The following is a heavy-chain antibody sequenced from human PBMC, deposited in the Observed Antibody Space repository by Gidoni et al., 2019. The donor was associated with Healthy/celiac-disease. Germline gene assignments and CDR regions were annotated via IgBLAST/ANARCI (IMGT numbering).Heavy chain of an antibody. J-gene: IGHJ4*02. D-gene: IGHD3-9*01. CDR3: ARDCRGVPSKYYDILTGYYPLCY. CDR1: GFTFSSYS. V-gene: IGHV3-48*02. Sequence: EVQLVESGGGLVPPGGSLRLSCAASGFTFSSYSMNWVRQAPGKGLEWVSYISSSSSTIYYADSVKGRFTISRDNAKNSLYLQMNSLRDEDTAVYYCARDCRGVPSKYYDILTGYYPLCYWGQGTLVTVSS. CDR2: ISSSSSTI.